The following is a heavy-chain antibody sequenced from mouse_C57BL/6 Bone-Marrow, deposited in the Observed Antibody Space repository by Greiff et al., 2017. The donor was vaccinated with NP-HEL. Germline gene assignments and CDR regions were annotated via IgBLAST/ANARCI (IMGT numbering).Heavy chain of an antibody. CDR2: IYPGSGST. J-gene: IGHJ2*01. CDR1: GYTFTSYW. V-gene: IGHV1-55*01. D-gene: IGHD2-4*01. Sequence: QVHVKQPGAELVKPGASVKMSCKASGYTFTSYWITWVKQRPGQGLEWIGDIYPGSGSTNYNEKFKSKATLTVDTSSSTAYMQLSSLTSEDSAVYYCARDDYDPFDYWGQGTTLTVSS. CDR3: ARDDYDPFDY.